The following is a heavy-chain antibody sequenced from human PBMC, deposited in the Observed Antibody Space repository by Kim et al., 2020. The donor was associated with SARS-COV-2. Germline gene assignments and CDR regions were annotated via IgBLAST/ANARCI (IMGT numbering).Heavy chain of an antibody. D-gene: IGHD2-2*01. CDR3: ARQSAVPAARGLNWFDP. CDR2: IYPGDSDT. V-gene: IGHV5-51*01. Sequence: GESLKISCKDSGYSFTSYWIGWVRQMPGKGLEWMGIIYPGDSDTRYSPSFQGQVTISADKSISTAYLQWRSLKASDTAMYYCARQSAVPAARGLNWFDPWGQGTLVTVSS. CDR1: GYSFTSYW. J-gene: IGHJ5*02.